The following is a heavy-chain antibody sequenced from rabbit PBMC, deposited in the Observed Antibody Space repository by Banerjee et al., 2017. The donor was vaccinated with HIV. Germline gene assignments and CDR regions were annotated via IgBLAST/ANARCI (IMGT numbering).Heavy chain of an antibody. CDR3: ARGGGGFAWKL. CDR2: ITDDGRT. CDR1: GFDISSYH. J-gene: IGHJ6*01. D-gene: IGHD6-1*01. Sequence: QSLEESGGDLVKPGASLTLTCTASGFDISSYHMRWVRQAPGKGLEYIGYITDDGRTYYASWAKGRFTISKTSSTTVTLQMTSLTAADTATYFCARGGGGFAWKLWGPGTLVTVS. V-gene: IGHV1S40*01.